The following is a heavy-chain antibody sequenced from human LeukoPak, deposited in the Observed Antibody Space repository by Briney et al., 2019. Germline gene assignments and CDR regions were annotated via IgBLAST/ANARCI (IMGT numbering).Heavy chain of an antibody. CDR3: ARVSVGRYYFDN. D-gene: IGHD3-3*02. Sequence: GGSLRLSCAASGFTFSSYWMHWVRQAPGKGLVWVSRINPDGSTTTYADSVKGRFTISRDSAKNTLYLQMNSLRAEDTAVYYCARVSVGRYYFDNWGQGTPVTVSS. J-gene: IGHJ4*02. V-gene: IGHV3-74*03. CDR1: GFTFSSYW. CDR2: INPDGSTT.